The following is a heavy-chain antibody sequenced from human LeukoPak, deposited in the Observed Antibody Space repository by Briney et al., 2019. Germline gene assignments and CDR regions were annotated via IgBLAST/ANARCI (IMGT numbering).Heavy chain of an antibody. CDR1: GFTFSSYW. CDR2: INSDGSST. D-gene: IGHD5-18*01. J-gene: IGHJ4*02. CDR3: ARGEIQLWLGPPY. V-gene: IGHV3-74*01. Sequence: PGGSLRLSCAASGFTFSSYWMHWVRQAPGKGLVWVSRINSDGSSTSYADSVKGRFTISRDNAKNTLYLQMNSLRAEDTAVYYCARGEIQLWLGPPYWGQGTLVTVSS.